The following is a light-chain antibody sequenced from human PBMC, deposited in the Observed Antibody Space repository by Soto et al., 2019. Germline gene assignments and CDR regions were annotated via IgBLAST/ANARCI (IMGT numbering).Light chain of an antibody. CDR1: QSVSSSY. Sequence: EIVLTHSPATLSLSPWERATLSCRASQSVSSSYLAWYQQKPGQAPRLLIYGASSRATGIPDRFSGSGSGTEFTLTITNLQSEDFAVYYCQQYGSSGKFGQGTKVDIK. V-gene: IGKV3-20*01. J-gene: IGKJ1*01. CDR2: GAS. CDR3: QQYGSSGK.